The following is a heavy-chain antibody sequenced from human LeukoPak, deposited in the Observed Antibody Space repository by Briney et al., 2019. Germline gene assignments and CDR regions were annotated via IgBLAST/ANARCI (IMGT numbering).Heavy chain of an antibody. J-gene: IGHJ3*02. CDR2: IYYSGST. V-gene: IGHV4-30-4*08. Sequence: SETLSLTCTVSGGSISSGDYYWSWIRQPPGKGLEWIGYIYYSGSTYYNPSLKSRVTISVDTSKNQFSLKLSSVTAADTAVYYCARGGALEAFDIWGQGTMVSVSS. CDR1: GGSISSGDYY. CDR3: ARGGALEAFDI. D-gene: IGHD1-26*01.